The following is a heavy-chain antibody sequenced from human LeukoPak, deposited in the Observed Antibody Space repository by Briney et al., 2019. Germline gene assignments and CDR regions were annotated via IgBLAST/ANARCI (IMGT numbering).Heavy chain of an antibody. CDR2: ISGSGGST. D-gene: IGHD3-10*01. CDR1: GFTFSSYA. J-gene: IGHJ4*02. V-gene: IGHV3-23*01. Sequence: PGGSLRLSCAASGFTFSSYAMSWVRQAPGKGLEWVSGISGSGGSTYYADSVKGQFTISRDNSKNTLYLQMNSLRAEDTAVYYCAKSGSGSYYNPDFDYWGQGTLVTVSS. CDR3: AKSGSGSYYNPDFDY.